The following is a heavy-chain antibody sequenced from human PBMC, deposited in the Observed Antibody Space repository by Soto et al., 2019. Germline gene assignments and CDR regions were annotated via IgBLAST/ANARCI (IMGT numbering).Heavy chain of an antibody. CDR1: GFTLSAYS. CDR3: VRETPRYTDYGCNPFSDY. CDR2: ISTSSTYI. J-gene: IGHJ4*02. V-gene: IGHV3-21*01. Sequence: GGSLRLSCTASGFTLSAYSLNWVRQTPGKGLQCVSCISTSSTYIHYADSVKGRFTISRDNAKNSLFLQMTSLTSEDTAVYYCVRETPRYTDYGCNPFSDYWGPGAPVTVSS. D-gene: IGHD3-16*02.